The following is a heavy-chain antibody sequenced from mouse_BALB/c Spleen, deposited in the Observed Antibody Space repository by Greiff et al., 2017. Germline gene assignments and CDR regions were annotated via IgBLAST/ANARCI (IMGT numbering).Heavy chain of an antibody. Sequence: QVQLQQPGAELVKPGASVKLSCKASAYTFTSYYMYWVKQRPGQGLEWIGGINPSNGGTNFNEKFKGKATLTVDKSSSTAYMQLSSLTSEDSAVYYCTRGGLPYCLDYGGKGTTLTVSS. D-gene: IGHD2-2*01. J-gene: IGHJ2*01. V-gene: IGHV1S81*02. CDR3: TRGGLPYCLDY. CDR2: INPSNGGT. CDR1: AYTFTSYY.